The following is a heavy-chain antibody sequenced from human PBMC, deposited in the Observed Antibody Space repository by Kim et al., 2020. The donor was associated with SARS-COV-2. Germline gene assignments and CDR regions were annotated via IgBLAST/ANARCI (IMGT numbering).Heavy chain of an antibody. D-gene: IGHD1-1*01. CDR2: IRSKVYRYAT. Sequence: GGSLRLSCAASGFTFSNSPIHWVRQASGKGLEWVGRIRSKVYRYATSYAASGKGRFTISRDESARTAYLHMNSVKTEDAAVYYSTRIPGTTLAVGDAFDV. CDR1: GFTFSNSP. J-gene: IGHJ3*01. V-gene: IGHV3-73*01. CDR3: TRIPGTTLAVGDAFDV.